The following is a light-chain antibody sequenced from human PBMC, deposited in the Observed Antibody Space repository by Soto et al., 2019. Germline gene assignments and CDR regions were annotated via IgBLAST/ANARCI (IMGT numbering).Light chain of an antibody. Sequence: EIVMTQSPVTLSVSPGERATLSCRASQSVSSNLAWYQQKPGQAPRLLIYGASTRATGIPARFSGSGSGTEFTLTISSLRSEDFAVYYCQQYNNCPPKYTFGQGTKLEIK. CDR2: GAS. CDR1: QSVSSN. CDR3: QQYNNCPPKYT. V-gene: IGKV3-15*01. J-gene: IGKJ2*01.